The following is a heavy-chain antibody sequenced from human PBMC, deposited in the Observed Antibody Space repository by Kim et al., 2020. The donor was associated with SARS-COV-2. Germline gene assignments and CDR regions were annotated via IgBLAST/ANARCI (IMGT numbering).Heavy chain of an antibody. CDR2: IWYDGSNK. Sequence: GGSLRLSCAASGFTFSSYGMHWVRQAPGKGLEWVAVIWYDGSNKYYADSVKGRFTISRDNSKNTLYLQMNSLRAEDTAVYYCARDGDTIHLDYGDYVWVFDYWGQGTLVTVSS. V-gene: IGHV3-33*08. J-gene: IGHJ4*02. CDR3: ARDGDTIHLDYGDYVWVFDY. D-gene: IGHD4-17*01. CDR1: GFTFSSYG.